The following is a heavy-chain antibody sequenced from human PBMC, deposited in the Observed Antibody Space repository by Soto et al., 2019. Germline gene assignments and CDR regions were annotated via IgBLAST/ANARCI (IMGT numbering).Heavy chain of an antibody. CDR2: INHSGST. V-gene: IGHV4-34*01. Sequence: SETLSLTCAVDGGSFSGYYWTWIRQPPGTGLEWIGEINHSGSTNYNPSLQSRVTISVDTSKNQFSLKLTSVTAADTAVYYCARDKITGLFDYWGQGTLLSFSS. CDR1: GGSFSGYY. D-gene: IGHD2-8*02. J-gene: IGHJ4*02. CDR3: ARDKITGLFDY.